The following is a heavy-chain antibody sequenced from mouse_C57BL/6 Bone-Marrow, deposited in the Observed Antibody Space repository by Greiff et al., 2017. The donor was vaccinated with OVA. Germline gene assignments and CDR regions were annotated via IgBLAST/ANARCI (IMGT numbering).Heavy chain of an antibody. J-gene: IGHJ3*01. CDR1: GYAFSSYW. D-gene: IGHD1-1*01. V-gene: IGHV1-80*01. CDR2: IYPGDGDT. Sequence: VQLQESGAELVKPGASVKISCKASGYAFSSYWMNWVKQRPGKGLEWIGQIYPGDGDTNYNGKFKGKATLTADKSSSTAYMQLSSLTSEDSAVYFCARWWAYGWFAYWGQGTLVTVSA. CDR3: ARWWAYGWFAY.